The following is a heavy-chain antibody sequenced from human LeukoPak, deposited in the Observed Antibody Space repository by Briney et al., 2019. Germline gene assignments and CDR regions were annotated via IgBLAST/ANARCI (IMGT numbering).Heavy chain of an antibody. D-gene: IGHD6-13*01. CDR2: KRGSGGST. V-gene: IGHV3-23*01. J-gene: IGHJ5*02. Sequence: GGSLRLSCAASGFTFSSYAMSWVRQAPGKGLEWVSAKRGSGGSTYYADSVKGRFTISRDNSKNTLYLQMNSLRAEDTAVYYCAKAGPGIAAAGTNWFDPWGQGTLVTVSS. CDR3: AKAGPGIAAAGTNWFDP. CDR1: GFTFSSYA.